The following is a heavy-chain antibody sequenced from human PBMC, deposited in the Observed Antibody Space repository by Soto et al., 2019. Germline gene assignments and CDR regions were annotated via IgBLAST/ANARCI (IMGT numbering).Heavy chain of an antibody. CDR1: GNSFTTYW. D-gene: IGHD5-18*01. V-gene: IGHV5-51*07. CDR2: IYPGDSDT. J-gene: IGHJ4*02. CDR3: AGQGYTYGYDY. Sequence: GESLKISCQGSGNSFTTYWIAWVHQMPGKGLEWMGIIYPGDSDTRYSPSFQGQVTISADKSISTVYLQWSSLKASDTAMYYCAGQGYTYGYDYWGLGTQVTVSS.